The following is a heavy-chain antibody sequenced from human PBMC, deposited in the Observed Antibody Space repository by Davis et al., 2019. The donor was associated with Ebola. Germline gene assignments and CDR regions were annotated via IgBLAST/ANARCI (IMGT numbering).Heavy chain of an antibody. CDR3: ARDLGDYYDSSGYPALDY. D-gene: IGHD3-22*01. J-gene: IGHJ4*02. V-gene: IGHV3-30*04. CDR2: ISSDGGSQ. CDR1: GFTFSSYA. Sequence: PGGSLRLSCAVSGFTFSSYAMHWVRQPPGKGLEWVAFISSDGGSQYYTNSVRGRFTISRDNSKNTLYLQMNSLRAEDTAVYYCARDLGDYYDSSGYPALDYWGQGTLVTVSS.